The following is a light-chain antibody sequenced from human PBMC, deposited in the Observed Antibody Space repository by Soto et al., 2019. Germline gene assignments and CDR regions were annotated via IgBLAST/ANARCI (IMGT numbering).Light chain of an antibody. CDR2: AAS. V-gene: IGKV1-39*01. CDR1: QSIRRS. J-gene: IGKJ1*01. CDR3: QQSYNSPQT. Sequence: IQMTQSPSSLSASVSDRVTITCRASQSIRRSLNWYQQKPGKAPKLLIYAASSLQSGVPSRFSGSGSGTDFTLTISSLQPEDFATYSCQQSYNSPQTFGRGTKVDIK.